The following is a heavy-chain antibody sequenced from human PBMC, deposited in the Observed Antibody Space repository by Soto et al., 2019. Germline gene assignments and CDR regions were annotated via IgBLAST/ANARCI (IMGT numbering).Heavy chain of an antibody. V-gene: IGHV1-2*04. D-gene: IGHD2-2*01. CDR3: ARAPDQQGLNWFDP. CDR1: GYTFTGYY. CDR2: INPNSGGT. J-gene: IGHJ5*02. Sequence: ASVKVSCKASGYTFTGYYMHWVRQAPGQGLEWMGWINPNSGGTNYAQKFQGWVTMTRDTSISTAYMELSRLRSDDTAVYYCARAPDQQGLNWFDPWGQGTLVTVSS.